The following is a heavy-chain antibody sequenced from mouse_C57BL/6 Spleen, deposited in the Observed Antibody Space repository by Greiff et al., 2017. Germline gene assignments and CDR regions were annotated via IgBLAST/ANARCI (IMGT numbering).Heavy chain of an antibody. CDR2: ISGGGGNT. CDR1: GFTFSSYT. J-gene: IGHJ2*01. Sequence: DVKLVESGGGLVKPGGSLKLSCAASGFTFSSYTMSWVRQTPEKRLEWVATISGGGGNTYYPDSVKGRFTISRDNAKNTLYLQMSSLRSEDTALYYCARRGDYYFDYWGQGTTLTVSS. CDR3: ARRGDYYFDY. V-gene: IGHV5-9*01.